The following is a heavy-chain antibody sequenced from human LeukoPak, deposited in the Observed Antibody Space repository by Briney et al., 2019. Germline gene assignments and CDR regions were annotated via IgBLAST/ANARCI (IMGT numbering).Heavy chain of an antibody. Sequence: PSETLSLTCTVSGGSISNYYWSWIRQPPGKELEWIGYIYSSGSTNYNPSLKSRVTISVDTSKNQFSLKLSSVTAADTAVYYCARGQLYYYYMDVWGKGTTVTVSS. CDR1: GGSISNYY. V-gene: IGHV4-59*01. J-gene: IGHJ6*03. D-gene: IGHD2-2*01. CDR3: ARGQLYYYYMDV. CDR2: IYSSGST.